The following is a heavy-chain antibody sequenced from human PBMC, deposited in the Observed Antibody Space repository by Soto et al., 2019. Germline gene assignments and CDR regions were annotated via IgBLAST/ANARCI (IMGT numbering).Heavy chain of an antibody. CDR1: VFTFSSYG. D-gene: IGHD4-17*01. CDR3: AKDDGEDSTVPGGMDV. J-gene: IGHJ6*01. CDR2: ISYDGSNK. V-gene: IGHV3-30*18. Sequence: WGSLRISCASSVFTFSSYGMHWVRQAPGKGLEWVAVISYDGSNKYYADSVKGRFTISIDNSKNTLYRQMNSLRAEDTAVYYCAKDDGEDSTVPGGMDVWGQGTTVTVSS.